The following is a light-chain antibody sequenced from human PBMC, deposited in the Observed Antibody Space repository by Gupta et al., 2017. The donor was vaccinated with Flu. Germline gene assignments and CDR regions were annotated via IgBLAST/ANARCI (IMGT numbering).Light chain of an antibody. V-gene: IGLV3-21*02. CDR1: NICSKS. J-gene: IGLJ1*01. CDR2: DDR. CDR3: QVWDSSSDHGV. Sequence: SYVLSQAPSLSVAPGQTASLSCRGENICSKSVHWYQQRPGQAPVLVLYDDRERPSGIPERISGSNSGNMATLTISRVEAGDEADYYCQVWDSSSDHGVFGTGTKVTVL.